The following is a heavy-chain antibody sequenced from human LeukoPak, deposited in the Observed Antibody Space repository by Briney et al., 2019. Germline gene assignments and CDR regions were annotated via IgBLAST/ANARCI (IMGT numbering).Heavy chain of an antibody. V-gene: IGHV3-30*02. CDR2: IRYDGHSE. Sequence: GGPLRLSCAASGFSFSNYGMHWVRQAPGQGLEWVAFIRYDGHSESYADSVKGRFTISRDNSKNTLYLQMNSLRAEDTAVFYCAKRRDGYSYYFDDWGQGTLVTVSS. J-gene: IGHJ4*02. CDR1: GFSFSNYG. D-gene: IGHD5-24*01. CDR3: AKRRDGYSYYFDD.